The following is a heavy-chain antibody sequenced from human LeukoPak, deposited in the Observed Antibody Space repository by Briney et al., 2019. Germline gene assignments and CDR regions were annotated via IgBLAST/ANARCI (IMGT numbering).Heavy chain of an antibody. J-gene: IGHJ4*01. D-gene: IGHD3-9*01. Sequence: PGGSLRLSCAASGFTLSTHWMDWVRQAPGKGLEWVANIRQDESQNYYADSVKGRFTISRDNAKNSLYLQMNSLRAEDTGVYYCVREGTLTGFFDYWGQGILVTVSS. CDR3: VREGTLTGFFDY. CDR2: IRQDESQN. CDR1: GFTLSTHW. V-gene: IGHV3-7*01.